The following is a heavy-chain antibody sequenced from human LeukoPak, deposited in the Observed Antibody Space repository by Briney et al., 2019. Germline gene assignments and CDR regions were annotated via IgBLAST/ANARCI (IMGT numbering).Heavy chain of an antibody. CDR3: ASDTDYYGSGTLGYLDY. V-gene: IGHV3-66*01. J-gene: IGHJ4*02. Sequence: PGGSLRLSCAVSGFTVNNNFMSWVRQAPGKGLEWVSVIYSGGSTYYTDFVKGRFTISRDNSKNTLYLQMNSLRAEDTAVYYCASDTDYYGSGTLGYLDYWGQGTLVTVSS. CDR2: IYSGGST. D-gene: IGHD3-10*01. CDR1: GFTVNNNF.